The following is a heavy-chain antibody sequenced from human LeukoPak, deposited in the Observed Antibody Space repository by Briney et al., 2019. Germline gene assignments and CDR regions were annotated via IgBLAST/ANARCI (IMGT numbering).Heavy chain of an antibody. CDR3: ARVIITNYDSSGYIDY. J-gene: IGHJ4*02. V-gene: IGHV4-59*12. CDR1: GGSISSYY. CDR2: IYYSGST. Sequence: PSETLSLTCTVSGGSISSYYWSWIRQPPGKGLEWIGYIYYSGSTNYNPSLKSRVTISVDRSKNQFSLKLSSVTAADTAVYYCARVIITNYDSSGYIDYWDQGTLVAVSS. D-gene: IGHD3-22*01.